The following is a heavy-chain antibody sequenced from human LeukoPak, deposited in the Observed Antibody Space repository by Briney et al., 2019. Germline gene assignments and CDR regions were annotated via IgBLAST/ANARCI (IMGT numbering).Heavy chain of an antibody. D-gene: IGHD6-19*01. V-gene: IGHV4-4*07. CDR3: ARDRDSSGWTDAFDI. CDR1: GGSISSYY. Sequence: PSETLSLTCTVSGGSISSYYWSWIRQPAGKGLEWIGRIYTSGSTNYNPSLKSRVTMSVDTSKNQFSLKLSSVTAADTAVYYCARDRDSSGWTDAFDIWGQGTMVTVSS. CDR2: IYTSGST. J-gene: IGHJ3*02.